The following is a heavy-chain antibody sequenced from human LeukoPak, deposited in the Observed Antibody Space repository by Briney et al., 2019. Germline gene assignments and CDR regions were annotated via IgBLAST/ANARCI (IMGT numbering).Heavy chain of an antibody. CDR3: ARDGSSPGAYYFDY. J-gene: IGHJ4*02. V-gene: IGHV1-69*06. D-gene: IGHD6-13*01. Sequence: ASVTVSCKASGGTFSSYAISWVRQAPGKGLEWMGGIIPIFGTANYAQKFQGRVTITADKSTSTAYMELSSLRSEDTAVYYCARDGSSPGAYYFDYCGQGTLVTVSS. CDR2: IIPIFGTA. CDR1: GGTFSSYA.